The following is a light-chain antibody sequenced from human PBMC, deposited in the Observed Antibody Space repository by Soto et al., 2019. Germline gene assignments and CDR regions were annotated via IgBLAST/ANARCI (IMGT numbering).Light chain of an antibody. CDR3: QQYDNLPLT. Sequence: ILMTQSPATLSVSPGERATLSCRASQSVGSNLAWYQQKPGQAPRLLIFGASSRATGVPARFSGSGSGTEFTLTINSLQSEDFAVYFCQQYDNLPLTFGPGTKVDIK. CDR2: GAS. J-gene: IGKJ3*01. V-gene: IGKV3-15*01. CDR1: QSVGSN.